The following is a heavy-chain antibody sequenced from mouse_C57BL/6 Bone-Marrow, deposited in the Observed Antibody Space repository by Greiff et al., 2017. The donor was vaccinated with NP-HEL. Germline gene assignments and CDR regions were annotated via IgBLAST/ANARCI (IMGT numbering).Heavy chain of an antibody. CDR3: ARAKGAQATRGAMDY. D-gene: IGHD3-2*02. CDR2: ISDGGSYT. J-gene: IGHJ4*01. Sequence: EVQVVESGGGLVKPGGSLKLSCAASGFTFSSYAMSWVRQTPEKRLEWVATISDGGSYTYYPDNVKGRFTISRDNAKNNLYLQMSHLKSEDTAMYYCARAKGAQATRGAMDYWGQGTSVTVSS. CDR1: GFTFSSYA. V-gene: IGHV5-4*01.